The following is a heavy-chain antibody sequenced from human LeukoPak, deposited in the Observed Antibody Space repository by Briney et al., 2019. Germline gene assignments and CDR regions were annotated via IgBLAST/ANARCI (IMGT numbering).Heavy chain of an antibody. Sequence: ASVKVSCKASGYTFTGYYMHWVRQAPGQGLEWMGWINPNSGGTNYAQKFQGRVTMTRDTSISTAYMELSSLRSEDTAVYYCAVQLLWFGELNTWGQGTLVTVSS. CDR2: INPNSGGT. CDR1: GYTFTGYY. CDR3: AVQLLWFGELNT. V-gene: IGHV1-2*02. D-gene: IGHD3-10*01. J-gene: IGHJ4*02.